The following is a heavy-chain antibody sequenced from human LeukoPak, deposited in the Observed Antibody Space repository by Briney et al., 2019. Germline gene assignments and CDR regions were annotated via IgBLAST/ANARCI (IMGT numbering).Heavy chain of an antibody. Sequence: GGSLRLSCAASGFTFSSYAMSWVRQAPGKGLEWVSVIRDSGETTLYADSVKGRFTISRDNSKDIVYLQMNSLRADDSAIYYCARGAYSSVWYLLDSWGQGTLVTVSS. V-gene: IGHV3-23*01. CDR1: GFTFSSYA. D-gene: IGHD6-13*01. CDR2: IRDSGETT. CDR3: ARGAYSSVWYLLDS. J-gene: IGHJ4*02.